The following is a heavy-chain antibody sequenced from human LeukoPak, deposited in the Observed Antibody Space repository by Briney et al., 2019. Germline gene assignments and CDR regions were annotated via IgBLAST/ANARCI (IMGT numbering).Heavy chain of an antibody. CDR3: AKAHHPYCGGDCYSFPDY. V-gene: IGHV3-21*01. D-gene: IGHD2-21*02. J-gene: IGHJ4*02. Sequence: PGGSLRLSCAASGFSFSSYAMNWVRQAPGKGLEWVSSISTSSRYIYYADSVKGRFTISRDNAKNSLYLQMNSLRAEDTAVYYCAKAHHPYCGGDCYSFPDYWGQGTLVTVSS. CDR1: GFSFSSYA. CDR2: ISTSSRYI.